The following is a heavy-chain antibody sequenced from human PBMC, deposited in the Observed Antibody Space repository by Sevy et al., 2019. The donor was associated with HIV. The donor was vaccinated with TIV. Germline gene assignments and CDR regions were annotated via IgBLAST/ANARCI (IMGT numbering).Heavy chain of an antibody. V-gene: IGHV4-34*01. Sequence: SETLSLTCAVYGGSFSDYYWSWIRQPPGRGLEWIGEISHIGSTNYNPSLKSRVTMSLDTSTNQFSLKLKSMTAADTAVYYCARSIASVLPGPLGLFFRVYSNWFGPWGQGTLVTVSS. D-gene: IGHD6-13*01. CDR2: ISHIGST. J-gene: IGHJ5*02. CDR3: ARSIASVLPGPLGLFFRVYSNWFGP. CDR1: GGSFSDYY.